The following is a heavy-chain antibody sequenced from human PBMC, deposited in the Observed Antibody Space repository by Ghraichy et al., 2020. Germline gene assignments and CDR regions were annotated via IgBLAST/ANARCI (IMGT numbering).Heavy chain of an antibody. Sequence: SETLSLTCAVSGGSMNTYYWAWVRQTPGKGLEWIGYVSDSESPNYNPSLKRRVTISADTSKNQLSLRLRSVTAADTAVYYCAGSAPLDHDSSGYYYVWGQGTLVTVSS. CDR2: VSDSESP. V-gene: IGHV4-59*01. CDR3: AGSAPLDHDSSGYYYV. J-gene: IGHJ4*02. D-gene: IGHD3-22*01. CDR1: GGSMNTYY.